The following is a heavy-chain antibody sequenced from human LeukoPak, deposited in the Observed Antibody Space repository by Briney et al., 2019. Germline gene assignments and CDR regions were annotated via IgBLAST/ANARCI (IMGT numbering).Heavy chain of an antibody. J-gene: IGHJ4*02. D-gene: IGHD6-19*01. CDR3: ARYNRSGWYYFDY. CDR1: GYTFTGYY. CDR2: IIPILGIA. V-gene: IGHV1-69*02. Sequence: SVKVSCKASGYTFTGYYMHWVRQAPGQGLEWMGRIIPILGIANYAQKFQGRVTITADKSTSTAYMELSSLRSEDTAVYYCARYNRSGWYYFDYWGQGTLVTVSS.